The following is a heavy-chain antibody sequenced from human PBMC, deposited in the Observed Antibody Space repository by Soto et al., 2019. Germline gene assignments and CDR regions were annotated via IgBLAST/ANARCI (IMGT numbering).Heavy chain of an antibody. CDR2: IYHSGST. V-gene: IGHV4-59*08. CDR1: GGSSSSYY. J-gene: IGHJ5*02. Sequence: PSETLSLTCSVAGGSSSSYYWSWIRQPPGKGLEWIGHIYHSGSTNYNPSLKSRVTISVDRSKNQFSLKLNSVTAADTAVYYCARSPSIVRGVIYGFDPWGQGTLVTVSS. D-gene: IGHD3-10*01. CDR3: ARSPSIVRGVIYGFDP.